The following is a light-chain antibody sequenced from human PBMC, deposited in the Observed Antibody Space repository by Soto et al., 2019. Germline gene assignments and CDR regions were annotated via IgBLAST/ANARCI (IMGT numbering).Light chain of an antibody. CDR2: DVS. CDR1: SSDVGGYNY. CDR3: CSYAGSYPT. Sequence: QSALTQPRSVSGSPGQSVTISCTGTSSDVGGYNYVSWYQQHPGKAPKLMIYDVSTRPSGVPDRFSGSKSGNTASLTISGLQAEDEADYYCCSYAGSYPTFGGGTKLTVL. V-gene: IGLV2-11*01. J-gene: IGLJ2*01.